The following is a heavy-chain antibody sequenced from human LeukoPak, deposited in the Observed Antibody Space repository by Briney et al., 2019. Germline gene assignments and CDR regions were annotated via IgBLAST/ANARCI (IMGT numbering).Heavy chain of an antibody. CDR1: GFTFSSFA. J-gene: IGHJ5*02. Sequence: AGGSLRLSCAASGFTFSSFAMSWVRQAPGKGLEWVSAISGSGGSTYYADSVKGRFTISRDNSKNTLYLQMNSLRAEDTAVSYCAKCEWLNWFDPWGQGTLVTVSS. CDR2: ISGSGGST. D-gene: IGHD5-12*01. CDR3: AKCEWLNWFDP. V-gene: IGHV3-23*01.